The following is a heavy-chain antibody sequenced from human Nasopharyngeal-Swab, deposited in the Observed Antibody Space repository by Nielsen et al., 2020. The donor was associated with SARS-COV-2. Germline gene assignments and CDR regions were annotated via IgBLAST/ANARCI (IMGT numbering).Heavy chain of an antibody. J-gene: IGHJ6*02. CDR1: GFTFSTYS. CDR3: ARGCVLTGPSCYYYGMDV. V-gene: IGHV3-21*01. D-gene: IGHD3-9*01. CDR2: ISSSSSYI. Sequence: GGSLTLSCAASGFTFSTYSMNWVRQAPGKGLEWVSSISSSSSYIYYADSLKGRFTISRDNAKNSLYLQMNSLRAEDTAVYYCARGCVLTGPSCYYYGMDVWGQGTTVTVSS.